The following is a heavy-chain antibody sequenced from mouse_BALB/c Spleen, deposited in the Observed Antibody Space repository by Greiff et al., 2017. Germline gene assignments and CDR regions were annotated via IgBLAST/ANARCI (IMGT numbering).Heavy chain of an antibody. D-gene: IGHD2-3*01. CDR3: ARCGYYLYYYAMDY. CDR2: INPSTGYT. V-gene: IGHV1-7*01. CDR1: GYTFTSYW. J-gene: IGHJ4*01. Sequence: VQLQQSGAELAKPGASVKMSCKASGYTFTSYWMHWVKQRPGQGLEWIGYINPSTGYTEYNQKFKDKATLTADKSSSTAYMQLSSLTSEDSAVYYCARCGYYLYYYAMDYWGQGTSVTVSS.